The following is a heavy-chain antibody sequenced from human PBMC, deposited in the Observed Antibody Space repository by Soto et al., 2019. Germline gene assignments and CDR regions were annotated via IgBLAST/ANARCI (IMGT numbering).Heavy chain of an antibody. CDR1: GFPFSHYW. CDR2: INPAGTIT. CDR3: TSDTFGLRDT. V-gene: IGHV3-74*01. Sequence: MQMVESGGGSVQPGGSLRLSCAASGFPFSHYWMHWVRQTPGKGLVWVSRINPAGTITNYADSVEGRFTISRDNADSALFLQMNSLGAEDTAIYYCTSDTFGLRDTWGQGTVVTVSS. J-gene: IGHJ4*02. D-gene: IGHD3-16*01.